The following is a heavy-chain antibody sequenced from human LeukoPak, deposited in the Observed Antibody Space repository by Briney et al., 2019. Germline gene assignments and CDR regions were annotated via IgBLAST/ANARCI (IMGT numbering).Heavy chain of an antibody. V-gene: IGHV4-34*01. CDR1: GGSFSGYY. D-gene: IGHD3-10*01. CDR3: ARDRLGIPPDY. Sequence: SETLSLTCAVYGGSFSGYYWSWIRQPPGKGLEWIGEINHSGSTNYNPSLKSRVTISIDTSKNQFSLKLSSVTATDTAVYYCARDRLGIPPDYWGQGTLVTVSS. CDR2: INHSGST. J-gene: IGHJ4*02.